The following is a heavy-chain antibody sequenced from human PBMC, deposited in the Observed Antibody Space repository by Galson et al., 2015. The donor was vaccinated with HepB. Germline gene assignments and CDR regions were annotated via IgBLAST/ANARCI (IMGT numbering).Heavy chain of an antibody. CDR1: GFSFSGYA. Sequence: SLRLSRAASGFSFSGYAMHWVRQAPGKGLEWVTYISYDGSRKYYADSVKGRFTISRDNSKNTLYLQMGSLRTEDTSVYYCARSDYGDYEMRNWGQGTLVAVSS. D-gene: IGHD4-17*01. V-gene: IGHV3-30*04. J-gene: IGHJ4*02. CDR2: ISYDGSRK. CDR3: ARSDYGDYEMRN.